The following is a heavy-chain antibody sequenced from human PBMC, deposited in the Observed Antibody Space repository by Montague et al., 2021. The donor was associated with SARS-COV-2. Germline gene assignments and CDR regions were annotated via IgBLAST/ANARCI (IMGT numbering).Heavy chain of an antibody. V-gene: IGHV4-39*07. CDR2: VDYSGLT. J-gene: IGHJ3*02. Sequence: SETLSLTCTVSGGSISYGGYFWAWIRQPPGKGLEWIGSVDYSGLTFYNPSLERRVTISVDTSKKQFSLKVNSVTAADTAVYYSAKDGEALAWGTFDIWGQGTMVTVSS. CDR1: GGSISYGGYF. CDR3: AKDGEALAWGTFDI. D-gene: IGHD3-10*01.